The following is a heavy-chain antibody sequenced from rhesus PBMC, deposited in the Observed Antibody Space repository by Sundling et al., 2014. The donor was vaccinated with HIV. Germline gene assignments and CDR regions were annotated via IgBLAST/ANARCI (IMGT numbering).Heavy chain of an antibody. V-gene: IGHV1-200*01. D-gene: IGHD6-31*01. CDR2: ITPSNGNT. Sequence: QVQLVQSGAEVKKPGASVKLSCKASGYTFTSYSINWVRQAPGQRLEWVGKITPSNGNTDYAQKFQGRVTMTGDTSTSTAYMELSSLRSEDTAVYYCARTSSGWFYGLDSWGQGVVVTVSS. CDR3: ARTSSGWFYGLDS. J-gene: IGHJ6*01. CDR1: GYTFTSYS.